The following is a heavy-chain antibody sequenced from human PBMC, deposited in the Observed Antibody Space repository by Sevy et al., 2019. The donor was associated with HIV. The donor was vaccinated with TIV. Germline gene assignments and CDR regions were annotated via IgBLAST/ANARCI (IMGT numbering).Heavy chain of an antibody. J-gene: IGHJ4*02. CDR3: AKDPYYYDSSGYYYDY. Sequence: GGSLRLSCAASGFTFSSYGMHWVRQAPGKGLEWVAVISYDGSNKYYADSVKGRFTISRDNSKNLLYLQMNSLRAEDTAVYYCAKDPYYYDSSGYYYDYWGQGTLVTVSS. V-gene: IGHV3-30*18. CDR1: GFTFSSYG. CDR2: ISYDGSNK. D-gene: IGHD3-22*01.